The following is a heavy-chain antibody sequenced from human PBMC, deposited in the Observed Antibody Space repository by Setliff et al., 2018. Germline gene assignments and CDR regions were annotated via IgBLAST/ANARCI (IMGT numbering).Heavy chain of an antibody. D-gene: IGHD3-16*01. CDR2: IKRRSDGATI. Sequence: PGGSLRLSCTASGFSFSDAWMNWVRLVPGKGLEWVGRIKRRSDGATIDYAAPMKGRLTISREDSEDTLYLEMNSLKTEDTAVYFCARVFCRRSCLVESYMDVWGTGTTVTVSS. V-gene: IGHV3-15*07. CDR1: GFSFSDAW. J-gene: IGHJ6*03. CDR3: ARVFCRRSCLVESYMDV.